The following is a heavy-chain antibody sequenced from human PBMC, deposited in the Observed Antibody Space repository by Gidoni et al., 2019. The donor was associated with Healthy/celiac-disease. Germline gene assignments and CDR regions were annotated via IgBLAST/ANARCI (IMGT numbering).Heavy chain of an antibody. J-gene: IGHJ4*02. Sequence: QVQLQQWGAGLLKPSETLSLTCAVYGGSFSGYYWSWIRQPPGKGLEWIGEINHSGSTNYNPSLKSRVTISVDTSKNQFSLKLSSVTAADTAVYYCARWANPNFDYWGQGTLVTVSS. CDR1: GGSFSGYY. V-gene: IGHV4-34*01. CDR2: INHSGST. CDR3: ARWANPNFDY.